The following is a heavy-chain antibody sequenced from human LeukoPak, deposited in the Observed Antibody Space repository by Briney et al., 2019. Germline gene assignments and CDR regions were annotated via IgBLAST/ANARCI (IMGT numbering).Heavy chain of an antibody. J-gene: IGHJ4*02. D-gene: IGHD3-3*01. CDR3: ARILSTDFWISPEYDY. V-gene: IGHV1-18*01. CDR1: GYTFTTYG. Sequence: ASVKVSCKASGYTFTTYGITWVRQAPGQGLEWMGWISAYNGNTNYAQKLQGRVTMTTDTSTSTAYMELRSLRSDDTAVYYCARILSTDFWISPEYDYWGQGTLVTVSS. CDR2: ISAYNGNT.